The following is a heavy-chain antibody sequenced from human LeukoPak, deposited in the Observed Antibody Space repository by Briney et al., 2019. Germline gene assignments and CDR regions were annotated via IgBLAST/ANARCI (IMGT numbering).Heavy chain of an antibody. D-gene: IGHD2-15*01. J-gene: IGHJ4*02. CDR2: MSGSGGMT. Sequence: PGGSLRLSCAVSGFTFSAYAMSWVRQAPGKGLEWVSAMSGSGGMTYYADSVKGRFSISRDNSKNTLYLQMNSLRAEDTAVYYCAKGGGSGGGSTDNWGQGTLVTVSS. CDR1: GFTFSAYA. CDR3: AKGGGSGGGSTDN. V-gene: IGHV3-23*01.